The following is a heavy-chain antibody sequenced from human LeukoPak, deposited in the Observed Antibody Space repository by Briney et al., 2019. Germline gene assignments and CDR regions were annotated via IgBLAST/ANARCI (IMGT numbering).Heavy chain of an antibody. CDR1: GFTFSSYA. J-gene: IGHJ6*03. CDR3: ARPGIAVAGHYYYYMDV. CDR2: ISGSGGST. V-gene: IGHV3-23*01. D-gene: IGHD6-19*01. Sequence: GGSLRLSCAASGFTFSSYAMSWVRQAPGKGLEWVSAISGSGGSTYYADSVKGRFTISRDNSKNTLYLQMNSLRAEDTAVYYCARPGIAVAGHYYYYMDVWGKGTTVTISS.